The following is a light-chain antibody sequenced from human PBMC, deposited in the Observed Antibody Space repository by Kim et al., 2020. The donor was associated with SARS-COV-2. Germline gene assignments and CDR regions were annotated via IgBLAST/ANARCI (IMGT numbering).Light chain of an antibody. CDR2: AAS. V-gene: IGKV1-33*01. CDR3: HQYHTVPYT. CDR1: QAISNY. Sequence: ASVGDSVTITCQASQAISNYLNWYQQKPGKAPKLLIYAASNLETGVPSRFSGIGSGTDFTFIISSLQPEDIATYYCHQYHTVPYTFGGGTKVDIK. J-gene: IGKJ4*01.